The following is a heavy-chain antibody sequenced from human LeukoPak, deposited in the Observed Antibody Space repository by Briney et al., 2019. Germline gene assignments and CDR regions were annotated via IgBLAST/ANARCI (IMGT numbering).Heavy chain of an antibody. Sequence: AGGSLRLSCAASGFTFSSYAMSWVRQAPGKGLEWVSAISGSGGSTYYADSVKGRFTISRDNSKNTLYLQMNSLRAEDTAVYYCAKDLGPYIAAAGWAQHWGQGTLVTVSS. V-gene: IGHV3-23*01. CDR1: GFTFSSYA. D-gene: IGHD6-13*01. CDR3: AKDLGPYIAAAGWAQH. J-gene: IGHJ4*02. CDR2: ISGSGGST.